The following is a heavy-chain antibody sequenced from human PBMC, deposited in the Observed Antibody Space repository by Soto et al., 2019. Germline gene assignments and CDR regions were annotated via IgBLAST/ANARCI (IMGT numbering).Heavy chain of an antibody. CDR2: TIPALGKT. CDR1: GDNFKKNV. Sequence: SVKVSCKTSGDNFKKNVFTWVRQAPGQGLEWMGGTIPALGKTHYIEKFQGRVNITVDDATRTVYMEVRDLTSEDTAMYYCARGLFRPSAIDVWGQGTTVTVSS. V-gene: IGHV1-69*10. CDR3: ARGLFRPSAIDV. D-gene: IGHD3-10*01. J-gene: IGHJ6*02.